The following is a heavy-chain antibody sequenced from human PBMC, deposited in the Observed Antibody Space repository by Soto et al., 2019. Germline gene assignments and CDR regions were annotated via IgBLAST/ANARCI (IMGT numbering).Heavy chain of an antibody. D-gene: IGHD1-26*01. CDR2: IYYSGST. Sequence: SSETLSLTCTVSGGSISSYYWSWIRQPPGKGLEWIGYIYYSGSTNYNPSLKSRVTISVDTSKNQFSLKLSSVTAADTAVYYCGRKCRSYKSFIYYGMDVWGQGTTVTVSS. V-gene: IGHV4-59*01. J-gene: IGHJ6*02. CDR1: GGSISSYY. CDR3: GRKCRSYKSFIYYGMDV.